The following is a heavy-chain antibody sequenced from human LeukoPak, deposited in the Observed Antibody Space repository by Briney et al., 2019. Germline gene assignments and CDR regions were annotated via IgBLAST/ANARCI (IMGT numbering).Heavy chain of an antibody. CDR1: RFTFSSYG. CDR2: ISGSGGST. Sequence: GGSLRLSCAASRFTFSSYGMSWVRQAPGKGLEWVSAISGSGGSTYYADSVKGRFTISRDNSKNTLYLQMNSLRAEDTAVYYFAKDLPNYGDAGDAFDIWGQGTMVTVSS. D-gene: IGHD4-17*01. J-gene: IGHJ3*02. CDR3: AKDLPNYGDAGDAFDI. V-gene: IGHV3-23*01.